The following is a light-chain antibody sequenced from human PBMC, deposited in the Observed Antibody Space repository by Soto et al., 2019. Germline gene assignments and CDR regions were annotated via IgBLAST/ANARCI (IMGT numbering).Light chain of an antibody. CDR2: WAS. Sequence: DIVMTQSPDSLAVSLGERATINCRSSQGVLYSSNNKDTIAWYQQKPGQPPRLLIYWASTRESGVPDRFSGSGSGTDFTLTISSLQAEDVAVYYCQQYYDLLTFGGGTKVDIK. V-gene: IGKV4-1*01. CDR3: QQYYDLLT. J-gene: IGKJ4*01. CDR1: QGVLYSSNNKDT.